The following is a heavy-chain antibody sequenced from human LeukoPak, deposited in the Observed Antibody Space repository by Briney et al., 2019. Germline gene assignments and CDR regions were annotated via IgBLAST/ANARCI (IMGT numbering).Heavy chain of an antibody. D-gene: IGHD1-26*01. Sequence: SETLSLTCAVSGGSISTNYWGWIRQPPGEGLEWIGYVSSSEGTNYNPSLGSRVTILIDTSRNQFSLKLRSVTAADTAVYYCARDRGSYLYWYFDLWGRGTLVTVSS. CDR1: GGSISTNY. J-gene: IGHJ2*01. CDR2: VSSSEGT. V-gene: IGHV4-59*01. CDR3: ARDRGSYLYWYFDL.